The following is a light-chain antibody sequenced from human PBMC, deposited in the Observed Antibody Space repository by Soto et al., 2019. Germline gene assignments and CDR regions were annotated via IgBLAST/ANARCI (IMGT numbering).Light chain of an antibody. CDR1: TGAVTSGHY. Sequence: QAVVTQEPSLTVSPEGTVTLTCASSTGAVTSGHYPYWFQQKPGQAPRTLIYDTSIKHSWTPARFSGSLLGGKAALTLSGAQPDDEADYYCLLFYSGIRMFGGGTKLTVL. V-gene: IGLV7-46*01. CDR2: DTS. J-gene: IGLJ3*02. CDR3: LLFYSGIRM.